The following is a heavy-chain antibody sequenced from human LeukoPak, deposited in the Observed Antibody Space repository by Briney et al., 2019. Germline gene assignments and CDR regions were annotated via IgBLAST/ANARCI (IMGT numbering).Heavy chain of an antibody. J-gene: IGHJ6*03. CDR2: IYTSGST. CDR3: ARDSQGPGLDHSSSTWAV. Sequence: PSETLSLTCTVSGGSISSYYWSWIRQPAGKGLEWIGRIYTSGSTNYNPSLKSRVTMSVDTSKNQFSLKLSSVTAADTAVYYCARDSQGPGLDHSSSTWAVWGNGPTFTVS. D-gene: IGHD3/OR15-3a*01. CDR1: GGSISSYY. V-gene: IGHV4-4*07.